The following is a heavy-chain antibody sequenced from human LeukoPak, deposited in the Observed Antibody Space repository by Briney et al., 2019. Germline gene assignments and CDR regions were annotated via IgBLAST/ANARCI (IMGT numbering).Heavy chain of an antibody. CDR3: ARRAVTTAYFDY. CDR1: GYIFTNYW. J-gene: IGHJ4*02. V-gene: IGHV5-51*01. D-gene: IGHD4-11*01. Sequence: GVSLKISCKGSGYIFTNYWIAWVRQMPGKGLEWMGIIYPGDSDTRYSPSFQGRVTISADKPISTAYLQWSSLKASDTAMYYCARRAVTTAYFDYWGQGTLVTVSS. CDR2: IYPGDSDT.